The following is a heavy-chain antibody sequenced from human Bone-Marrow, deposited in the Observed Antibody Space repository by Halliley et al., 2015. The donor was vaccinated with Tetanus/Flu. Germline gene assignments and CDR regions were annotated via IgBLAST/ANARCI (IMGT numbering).Heavy chain of an antibody. Sequence: VISPGGGPASYAQKFQGRVTMTRNTSTSTVYMELSSLRSKDTAVYYCARAYGYGDYQTTFDYWGQGTLVTVSS. V-gene: IGHV1-46*01. J-gene: IGHJ4*02. CDR3: ARAYGYGDYQTTFDY. D-gene: IGHD4-17*01. CDR2: ISPGGGPA.